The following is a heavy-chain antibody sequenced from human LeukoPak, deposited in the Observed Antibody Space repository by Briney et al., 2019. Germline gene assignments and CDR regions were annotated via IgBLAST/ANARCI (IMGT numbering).Heavy chain of an antibody. J-gene: IGHJ3*02. V-gene: IGHV3-66*04. Sequence: GGSLRLSCATSGFTFSNAWMSWVRQAPGKGLEWVSVIYSGGTTYYADSVKGRFTISRDNSKNTLYLQMNSLRAEDTAVYYCASQSTPVLPFDIWGQGTMVTVSS. CDR2: IYSGGTT. CDR1: GFTFSNAW. CDR3: ASQSTPVLPFDI.